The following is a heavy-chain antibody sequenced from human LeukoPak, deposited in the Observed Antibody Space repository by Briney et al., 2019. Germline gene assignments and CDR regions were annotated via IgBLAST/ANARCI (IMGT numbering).Heavy chain of an antibody. CDR1: GFTFSSYA. D-gene: IGHD3-22*01. CDR2: ISYDGSNK. Sequence: PGGSLRLSCAASGFTFSSYAMHWVRQAPGKGLEWVAVISYDGSNKYYADSVKRRFTISRDNSKNTLYLQMNSLRAEDTAVYYCARDKGYYDSPDAFDIWGQGTVVTVSS. CDR3: ARDKGYYDSPDAFDI. V-gene: IGHV3-30-3*01. J-gene: IGHJ3*02.